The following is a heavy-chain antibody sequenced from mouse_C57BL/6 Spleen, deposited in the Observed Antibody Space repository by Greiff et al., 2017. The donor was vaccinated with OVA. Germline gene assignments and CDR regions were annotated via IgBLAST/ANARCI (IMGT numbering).Heavy chain of an antibody. D-gene: IGHD1-1*01. Sequence: EVKLVESGGGLVKPGGSLKLSCAASGFTFSSYAMSWVRQTPEKRLEWVATISDGGSYTYYPDNVKGRFTISRDNAKNNLYLQMSHLKSEDTAMYYCASDVIYYDGSSYHFWYFDVWGTGTTVTVSS. CDR2: ISDGGSYT. CDR1: GFTFSSYA. V-gene: IGHV5-4*03. CDR3: ASDVIYYDGSSYHFWYFDV. J-gene: IGHJ1*03.